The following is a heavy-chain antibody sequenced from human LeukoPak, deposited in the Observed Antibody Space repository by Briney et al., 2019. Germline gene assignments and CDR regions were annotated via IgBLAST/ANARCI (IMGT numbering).Heavy chain of an antibody. CDR3: ARHKSGSFYSFDY. D-gene: IGHD1-26*01. J-gene: IGHJ4*02. CDR1: GASISSYY. Sequence: SETLSLTCTVSGASISSYYWSWIRQPPGKGLEWIGYIYNSGSTNYNPSLKSRVTISLDTSKNQFSLKLSSVTAADTAVYYCARHKSGSFYSFDYWGQGTLVTVSS. V-gene: IGHV4-59*08. CDR2: IYNSGST.